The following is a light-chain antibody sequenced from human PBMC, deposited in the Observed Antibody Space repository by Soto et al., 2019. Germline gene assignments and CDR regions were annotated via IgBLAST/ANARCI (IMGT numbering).Light chain of an antibody. V-gene: IGKV3-20*01. CDR2: DAS. J-gene: IGKJ1*01. CDR1: QSVRSSY. Sequence: EIVLTQSPGTLSLSPGERATLSCSASQSVRSSYLAWYQQKPGQSPRLLIYDASNRATGIPDRFSGSVSGTDFTLAISRLEPEAIALYSCKQYGSSPTFGQGTKVEIK. CDR3: KQYGSSPT.